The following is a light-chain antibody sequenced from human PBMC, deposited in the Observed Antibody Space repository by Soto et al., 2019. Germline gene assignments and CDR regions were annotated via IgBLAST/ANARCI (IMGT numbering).Light chain of an antibody. Sequence: QSVLTQPPAASGTPGQRVTISCSGSSSNIGTNTVNWYQQLPGTAPKLLIYSNDLRASGVPDRFSGSKSGTSASLAISGLQSEDEADYYCEAWDDSLYGAVFGGGTKLTVL. CDR2: SND. V-gene: IGLV1-44*01. J-gene: IGLJ2*01. CDR1: SSNIGTNT. CDR3: EAWDDSLYGAV.